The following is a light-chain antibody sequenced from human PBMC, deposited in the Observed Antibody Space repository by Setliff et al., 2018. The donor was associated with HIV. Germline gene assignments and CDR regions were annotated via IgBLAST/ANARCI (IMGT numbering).Light chain of an antibody. CDR2: EVS. Sequence: QSALAQPASVSGSPGQSITISCTGTSNDFGSYDYVSWYQHQPGKVPKLMIYEVSNRPSGVSDRFSGSKSGNTASLTISGLQVEDEAAYYCSSYTGSSTLEVFGTGTKVTVL. J-gene: IGLJ1*01. CDR1: SNDFGSYDY. V-gene: IGLV2-14*01. CDR3: SSYTGSSTLEV.